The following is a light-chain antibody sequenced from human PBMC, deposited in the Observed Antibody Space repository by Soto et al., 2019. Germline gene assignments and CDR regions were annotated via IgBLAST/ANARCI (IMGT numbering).Light chain of an antibody. J-gene: IGLJ2*01. V-gene: IGLV3-1*01. CDR1: KLGDKY. CDR2: QDR. Sequence: SYELTQPPSVSVSPGQTASITCSGNKLGDKYACWYQQKPGQSPVLVIYQDRQRPSGIPERFSGSNSGNTATLTISGTQAMDEADYYCQAWDSNTVIFGGGTKVTVL. CDR3: QAWDSNTVI.